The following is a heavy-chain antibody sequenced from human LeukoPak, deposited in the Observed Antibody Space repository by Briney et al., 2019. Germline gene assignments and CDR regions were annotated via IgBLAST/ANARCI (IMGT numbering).Heavy chain of an antibody. CDR2: ISAYNGDT. D-gene: IGHD2-21*01. CDR1: GYTFTNYG. CDR3: ARGSVGGVIKALIMY. J-gene: IGHJ4*02. Sequence: ASVKVSCKASGYTFTNYGITWVRQAPGQGLEWMGWISAYNGDTKYAQKLQGRVTLTTDTSTSTAYMELRSLRSDDTAVYYCARGSVGGVIKALIMYGGQGTLVAVSS. V-gene: IGHV1-18*01.